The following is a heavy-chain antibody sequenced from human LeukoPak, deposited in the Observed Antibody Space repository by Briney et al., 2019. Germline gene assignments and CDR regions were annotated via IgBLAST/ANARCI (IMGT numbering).Heavy chain of an antibody. CDR3: ARGHSTSSPYFCNGMDV. D-gene: IGHD6-6*01. CDR2: IYYSGNI. CDR1: GGSISSGSYW. Sequence: SETLSLTCTVAGGSISSGSYWWTWIRQDPVKGLEWIGYIYYSGNIYYNPSLRSRVNISVDTSKNQFSLNLNSVTAADTAVYFCARGHSTSSPYFCNGMDVWGQGTTVTVSS. J-gene: IGHJ6*02. V-gene: IGHV4-31*03.